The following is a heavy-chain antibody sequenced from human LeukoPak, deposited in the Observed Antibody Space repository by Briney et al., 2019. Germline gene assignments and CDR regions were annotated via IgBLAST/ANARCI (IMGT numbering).Heavy chain of an antibody. V-gene: IGHV4-59*01. J-gene: IGHJ5*02. CDR3: ARDVTMVRGAFDP. Sequence: PSETLSLTCTVSGGSISSYYWSWIRQPPGKGLEWIGYIYYSGSTNYNPSLKSRVTISVDTSKNQFSLKLSSVTAADTAVYYCARDVTMVRGAFDPWGQGTLVTVSS. CDR1: GGSISSYY. D-gene: IGHD3-10*01. CDR2: IYYSGST.